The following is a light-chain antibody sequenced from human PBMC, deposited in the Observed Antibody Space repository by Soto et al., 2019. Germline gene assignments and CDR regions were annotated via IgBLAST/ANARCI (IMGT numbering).Light chain of an antibody. CDR1: EDVSSK. V-gene: IGKV3-15*01. CDR2: DAS. J-gene: IGKJ1*01. CDR3: LQYDTWPPGT. Sequence: IFMTQSPATLSVSPGGRATLSCRASEDVSSKLAWYQQKPGLPPRLVIYDASTRATGIPGRFSGSGSGKDFTRTISGLQSEDFAIYYCLQYDTWPPGTFGQGTKVEI.